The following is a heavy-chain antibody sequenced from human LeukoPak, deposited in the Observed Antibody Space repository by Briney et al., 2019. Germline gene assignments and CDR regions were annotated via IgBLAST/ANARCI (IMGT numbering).Heavy chain of an antibody. D-gene: IGHD3-22*01. CDR3: ARSPYYGSGYGY. Sequence: PSETLSLTCTVYGGSFSGYYWSWIRQPPGKGLEWIGEINHSGSTNYNPSLKSRVTISVDTSKNQFSLKLSSVTAADTAVYYCARSPYYGSGYGYWGQGTLVTVSS. V-gene: IGHV4-34*01. J-gene: IGHJ4*02. CDR1: GGSFSGYY. CDR2: INHSGST.